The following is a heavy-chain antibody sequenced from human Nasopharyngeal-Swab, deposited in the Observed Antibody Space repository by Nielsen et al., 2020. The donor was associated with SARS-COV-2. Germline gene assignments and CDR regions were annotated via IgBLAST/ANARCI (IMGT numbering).Heavy chain of an antibody. D-gene: IGHD3-22*01. CDR2: INHSGST. V-gene: IGHV4-34*01. J-gene: IGHJ4*02. CDR3: ARGGSYYYHDY. CDR1: GGSFSGYY. Sequence: GSLRLSCAVYGGSFSGYYWSWIRQPPGKGLEWIGEINHSGSTNYNPSLKSRVTISVDTSKNQFSLKLSSVTAADTAVNYCARGGSYYYHDYWGQGTLVTVSS.